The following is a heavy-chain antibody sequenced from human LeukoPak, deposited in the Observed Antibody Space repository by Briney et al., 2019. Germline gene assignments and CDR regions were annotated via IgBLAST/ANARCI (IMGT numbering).Heavy chain of an antibody. V-gene: IGHV3-74*01. CDR2: MNTDGSST. Sequence: GGSLRLSCAAFGFTFSNYWMDWVRQAPGKGLVWVSRMNTDGSSTRYADSVKGRFTISRDNAKNTLYLQMNSLRAEDTAVYYCARVSYSGNYQYYFDYWGQGTLVTVSS. CDR1: GFTFSNYW. CDR3: ARVSYSGNYQYYFDY. D-gene: IGHD1-26*01. J-gene: IGHJ4*02.